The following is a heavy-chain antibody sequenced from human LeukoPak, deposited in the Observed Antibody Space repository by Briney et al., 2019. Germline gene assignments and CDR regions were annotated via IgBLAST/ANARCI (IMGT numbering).Heavy chain of an antibody. Sequence: PGGSLRLSCEASGFTFSNHGMHWVRQAPGKGLEWVAVIWFDGSNKYYADSVKGRFTISRDNSKYTLYLQMNSLRAEDSAVYYCAKRGGYETMAAFDYWGQGTLVTVSS. CDR3: AKRGGYETMAAFDY. D-gene: IGHD3-16*01. CDR1: GFTFSNHG. CDR2: IWFDGSNK. J-gene: IGHJ4*02. V-gene: IGHV3-33*06.